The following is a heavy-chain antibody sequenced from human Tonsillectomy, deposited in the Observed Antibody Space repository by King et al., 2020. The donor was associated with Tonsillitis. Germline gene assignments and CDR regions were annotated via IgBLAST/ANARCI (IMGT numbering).Heavy chain of an antibody. V-gene: IGHV1-69*01. J-gene: IGHJ4*02. Sequence: QVQVEQSGAEVKKPGSSVKVSCKASGGTFSSYAISWVRQAPGQGLEWMGGIIPIFGTPNYAQKFQGRVTITADESTNTAYMELTSLRSEDTAVYYCARGGPTVVTPVAIDCWGQGTLVTVSS. CDR2: IIPIFGTP. D-gene: IGHD4-23*01. CDR3: ARGGPTVVTPVAIDC. CDR1: GGTFSSYA.